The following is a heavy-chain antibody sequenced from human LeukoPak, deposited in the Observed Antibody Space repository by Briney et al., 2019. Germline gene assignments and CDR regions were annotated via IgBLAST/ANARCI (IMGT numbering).Heavy chain of an antibody. CDR3: ATALYGSGSYYTHGAFDI. CDR2: INHSGST. D-gene: IGHD3-10*01. V-gene: IGHV4-34*01. Sequence: SETLSLTCAVYGGSFSGYYWSWIRQPPGKGLEWIGEINHSGSTNYNPSLKSRVTISVDTSKNQFSLKLSSVTAADTAVYYCATALYGSGSYYTHGAFDIWGQGTMVTVSS. CDR1: GGSFSGYY. J-gene: IGHJ3*02.